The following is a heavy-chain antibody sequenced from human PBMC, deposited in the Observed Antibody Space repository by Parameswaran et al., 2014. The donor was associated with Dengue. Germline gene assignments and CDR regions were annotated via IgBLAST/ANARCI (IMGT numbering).Heavy chain of an antibody. J-gene: IGHJ6*03. CDR2: MNAYNGNT. D-gene: IGHD2-2*01. V-gene: IGHV1-18*01. CDR3: ARGLGYCSDTSCSNYFYYYMDV. Sequence: WVRQAPGQGLEWMGWMNAYNGNTNYPQKFQGRVTMTTDTSTSTAYMELKSLRSDDTAVYYCARGLGYCSDTSCSNYFYYYMDVWGKGTTVTVSS.